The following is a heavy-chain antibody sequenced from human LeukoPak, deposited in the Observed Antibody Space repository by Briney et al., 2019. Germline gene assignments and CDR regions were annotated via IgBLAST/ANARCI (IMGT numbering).Heavy chain of an antibody. D-gene: IGHD6-19*01. CDR1: GYTFTGYY. CDR2: INPTSGGT. V-gene: IGHV1-2*02. CDR3: ARDSGIAVAGYYYYYYMDV. J-gene: IGHJ6*03. Sequence: ASVKVSCKASGYTFTGYYMHWVRQAPGQGLEWMGWINPTSGGTKYAQKFQGRVTMTRDTSISTAYMELSRLRSNDTAVYYCARDSGIAVAGYYYYYYMDVWGKGTTVTVSS.